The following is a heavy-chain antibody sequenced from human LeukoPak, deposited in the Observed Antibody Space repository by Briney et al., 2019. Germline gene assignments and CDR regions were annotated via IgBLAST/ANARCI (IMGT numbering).Heavy chain of an antibody. CDR3: ARDVAMVRGVFDY. CDR2: IYYSGST. D-gene: IGHD3-10*01. V-gene: IGHV4-39*02. Sequence: KPSETLSLTCTVSGGSISSSSYYWGWIRQPPGKGLEWIGSIYYSGSTYYNPSLKSRVTISVDTPKNQFSLKLSSVTAADTAVYYCARDVAMVRGVFDYWGQGTLVTVSS. CDR1: GGSISSSSYY. J-gene: IGHJ4*02.